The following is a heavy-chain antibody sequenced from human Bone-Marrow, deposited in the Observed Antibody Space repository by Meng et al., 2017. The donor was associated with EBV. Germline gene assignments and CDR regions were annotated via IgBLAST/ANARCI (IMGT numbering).Heavy chain of an antibody. CDR1: GFTFSGYG. D-gene: IGHD1-14*01. Sequence: QVELGESGGGGVQPGRSLSLSCAASGFTFSGYGMFWVRQAPGKGPEWVAIIPSDGNIYYADSVKGRFTISRDNSKNTLYLQMNSLRGEDTAVYYCARDLSGRFDPWGQGTLVTVSS. J-gene: IGHJ5*02. CDR2: IPSDGNI. V-gene: IGHV3-30*03. CDR3: ARDLSGRFDP.